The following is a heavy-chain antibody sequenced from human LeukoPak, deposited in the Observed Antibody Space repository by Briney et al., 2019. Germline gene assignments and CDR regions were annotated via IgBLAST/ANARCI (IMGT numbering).Heavy chain of an antibody. CDR3: ARGRPYYDCWSGHIDY. D-gene: IGHD3-3*01. V-gene: IGHV1-8*03. J-gene: IGHJ4*02. CDR2: MNPNSGNT. CDR1: GYTFTSYD. Sequence: GASVKVSCKASGYTFTSYDINWVRQATGQGLEWMGCMNPNSGNTGYAQKFQGRVTITRNTSISTAYMELSSLRSEDTAVYYCARGRPYYDCWSGHIDYWGQRTLVTLSS.